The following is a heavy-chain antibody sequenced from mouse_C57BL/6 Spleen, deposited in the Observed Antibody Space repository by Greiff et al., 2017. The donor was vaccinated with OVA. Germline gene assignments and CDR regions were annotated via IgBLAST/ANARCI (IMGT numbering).Heavy chain of an antibody. CDR3: AREGACSSNYDYAMDY. CDR2: IDPNSGGT. J-gene: IGHJ4*01. CDR1: GYTFTSYW. Sequence: QVQLQQPGAELVKPGASVKLSCKASGYTFTSYWLHWVKQRPGRGLEWIGRIDPNSGGTKYNEKFKSKATLTVDKPSSTAYMQLSSLTSEDSAVYYCAREGACSSNYDYAMDYWGQGTSVTVSS. D-gene: IGHD2-5*01. V-gene: IGHV1-72*01.